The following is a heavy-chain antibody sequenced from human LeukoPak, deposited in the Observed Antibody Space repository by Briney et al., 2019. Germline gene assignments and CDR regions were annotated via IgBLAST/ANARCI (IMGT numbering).Heavy chain of an antibody. CDR1: GGSISSSSYY. Sequence: SETLSLTCTVSGGSISSSSYYWGWIRQPPGKGLEWIGSIYYSGSTYYNPSLKSRVTISVDTSKNQFSLKLSSVTAADTAVYYCARVAWNYYYFDYWGQGTLVTVSS. J-gene: IGHJ4*02. CDR2: IYYSGST. D-gene: IGHD1-7*01. CDR3: ARVAWNYYYFDY. V-gene: IGHV4-39*07.